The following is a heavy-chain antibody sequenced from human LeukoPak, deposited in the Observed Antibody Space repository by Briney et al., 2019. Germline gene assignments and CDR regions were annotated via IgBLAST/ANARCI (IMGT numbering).Heavy chain of an antibody. Sequence: GGSLRLSCAASGFTFSSYSMNWVRQAPGKGLEWVSSISSSSSYIYYADSLKGRFTISRDNAKNSLYLQMNSLRAEDTAVYYCARDLGYDFWSGQFDAFDIWGQGTMVTVSS. J-gene: IGHJ3*02. D-gene: IGHD3-3*01. CDR2: ISSSSSYI. V-gene: IGHV3-21*01. CDR1: GFTFSSYS. CDR3: ARDLGYDFWSGQFDAFDI.